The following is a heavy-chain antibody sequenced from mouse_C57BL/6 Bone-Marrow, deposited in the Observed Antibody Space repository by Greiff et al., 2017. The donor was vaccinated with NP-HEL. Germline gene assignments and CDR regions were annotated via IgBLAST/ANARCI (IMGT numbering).Heavy chain of an antibody. V-gene: IGHV5-16*01. CDR3: ATEAYCSSPYWYFDF. CDR2: INYDGSST. D-gene: IGHD1-1*01. J-gene: IGHJ1*03. CDR1: GFTFSDYY. Sequence: EVKLMESEGGLVQPGSSMKLSCTASGFTFSDYYMAWVRQVPEKGLEWVANINYDGSSTYYLDSLKSRFIISSDNAKNILYLQMSTLKSEDTATYYCATEAYCSSPYWYFDFWGTGTTVTVSS.